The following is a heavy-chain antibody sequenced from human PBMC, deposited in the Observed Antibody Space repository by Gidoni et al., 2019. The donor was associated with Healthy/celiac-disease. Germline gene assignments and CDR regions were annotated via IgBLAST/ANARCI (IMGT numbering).Heavy chain of an antibody. D-gene: IGHD3-3*01. CDR3: ARDGGTVYYGMDV. CDR2: IYYSGST. CDR1: GGSISSYY. Sequence: QVQLQESGPGLVKPSETLSLTCTVSGGSISSYYWSWIRQPPGKGLGWIGYIYYSGSTNYNPSLKSRVTISVDTSKNQFSLKLSSVTAADTAVYYCARDGGTVYYGMDVWGQGTTVTVSS. J-gene: IGHJ6*02. V-gene: IGHV4-59*01.